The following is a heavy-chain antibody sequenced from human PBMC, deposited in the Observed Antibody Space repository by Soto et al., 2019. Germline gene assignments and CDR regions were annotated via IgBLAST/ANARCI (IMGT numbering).Heavy chain of an antibody. J-gene: IGHJ5*02. CDR1: GFTFSTYW. CDR3: VRDGHCITSSCYGNWFDT. Sequence: EVQLVESGGGLVQPGGSLRLSCAASGFTFSTYWMHWVRQVPGKGLVWVSRINNEGSHTDYADSVKGRFTISRDNVKNTLYLEMNSLRAEDTAVDFCVRDGHCITSSCYGNWFDTWGQGTLVTVSS. V-gene: IGHV3-74*01. CDR2: INNEGSHT. D-gene: IGHD2-2*01.